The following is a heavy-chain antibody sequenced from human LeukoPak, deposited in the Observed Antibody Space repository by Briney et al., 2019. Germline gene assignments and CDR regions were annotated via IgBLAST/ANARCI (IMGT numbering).Heavy chain of an antibody. CDR2: VSGTGRDT. CDR1: GFTFTTNA. CDR3: TKRGDCPNTSCYLY. J-gene: IGHJ4*02. Sequence: GGSLRLSCAASGFTFTTNAMSWVRQAPGKGLEWVSAVSGTGRDTYYAGSVKGRFTISRDNSKNTVYLRMNSLRAEDTAVYYCTKRGDCPNTSCYLYWGQGTLVTVSS. D-gene: IGHD2-2*01. V-gene: IGHV3-23*01.